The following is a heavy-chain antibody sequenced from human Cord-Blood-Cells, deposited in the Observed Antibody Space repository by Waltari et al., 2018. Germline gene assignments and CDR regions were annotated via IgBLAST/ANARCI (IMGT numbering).Heavy chain of an antibody. V-gene: IGHV4-34*01. Sequence: VQLQPWGAGLLKPSETLSLTCAVYGGSFSGSYWSWIRQPPGKGVEGSGEISHSGSTNYNPSLKSRVTISVDTSKNQFSLKLISVTAADTAVYYCARAGREMATRYWYFDLWGRGTLVTVSS. CDR2: ISHSGST. CDR1: GGSFSGSY. J-gene: IGHJ2*01. D-gene: IGHD5-12*01. CDR3: ARAGREMATRYWYFDL.